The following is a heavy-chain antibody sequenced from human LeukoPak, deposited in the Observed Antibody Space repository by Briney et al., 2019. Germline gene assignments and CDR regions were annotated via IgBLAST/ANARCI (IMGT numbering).Heavy chain of an antibody. V-gene: IGHV4-30-4*01. Sequence: SETLFLTCTVSGGSISSGDYYWSWIRQPPGKGLEWIGHLYYSGSTYYDPSLKSRLTISVDTSKSQFSLKLSSVTAADTAVYYCARVDGSGSYYLPRWGQGTLVTVSS. CDR3: ARVDGSGSYYLPR. CDR1: GGSISSGDYY. J-gene: IGHJ4*02. CDR2: LYYSGST. D-gene: IGHD3-10*01.